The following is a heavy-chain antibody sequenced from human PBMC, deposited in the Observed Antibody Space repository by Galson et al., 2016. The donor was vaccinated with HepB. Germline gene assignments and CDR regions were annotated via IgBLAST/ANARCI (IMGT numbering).Heavy chain of an antibody. D-gene: IGHD4-17*01. CDR2: CSGRGVDT. CDR1: GFTFRSCA. Sequence: SLRLSCAASGFTFRSCAMSWVRRAPGKGLEWVSGCSGRGVDTLYADSVKGRFTISRDNSKNTLYLQMNSLRVEDTAVYYCAKDRYTVTTLFDFGGQGTLVTVSS. V-gene: IGHV3-23*01. J-gene: IGHJ4*02. CDR3: AKDRYTVTTLFDF.